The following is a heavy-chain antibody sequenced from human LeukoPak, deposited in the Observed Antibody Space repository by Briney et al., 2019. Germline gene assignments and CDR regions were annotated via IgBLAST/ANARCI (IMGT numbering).Heavy chain of an antibody. CDR2: ISWNSGSI. CDR3: AKDGSGGDSSGLPTIAEYFQH. D-gene: IGHD3-22*01. CDR1: GFTFDDYA. Sequence: PGGSLRLSCAASGFTFDDYAMHWVRQAPGKGLEWVSGISWNSGSIGYADSVKGRFTISRDNAKNSLYLQMNSLRAEDTALYYCAKDGSGGDSSGLPTIAEYFQHWGQGTLVTVSS. V-gene: IGHV3-9*01. J-gene: IGHJ1*01.